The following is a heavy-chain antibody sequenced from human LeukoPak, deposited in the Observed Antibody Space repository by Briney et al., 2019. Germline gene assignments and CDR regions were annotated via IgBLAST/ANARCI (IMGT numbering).Heavy chain of an antibody. V-gene: IGHV3-30*18. D-gene: IGHD3-22*01. CDR1: GFTVSSNY. CDR3: AKDSRSSGYFFQH. Sequence: GGSLRLSCAASGFTVSSNYMSWVRQAPGKGLEWVAVISYDGSNKYYADSVKGRFTISRDNSKNTLCLQMNSLRAEDTAVYYCAKDSRSSGYFFQHWGQGTLVTVSS. CDR2: ISYDGSNK. J-gene: IGHJ1*01.